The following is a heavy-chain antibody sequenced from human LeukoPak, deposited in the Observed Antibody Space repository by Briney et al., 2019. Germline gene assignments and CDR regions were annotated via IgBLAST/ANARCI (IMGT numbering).Heavy chain of an antibody. CDR2: ISWNSGSI. CDR3: TKVDGVLPDAFDI. J-gene: IGHJ3*02. CDR1: GFTFDDYA. D-gene: IGHD5-24*01. V-gene: IGHV3-9*01. Sequence: SGRSLRLSCAASGFTFDDYAMHWVRQAPGKGLEWVSAISWNSGSINYADSVKGRFTISRDNAKNSLYLQMNSLRVEDTALYYCTKVDGVLPDAFDIWGQGTMVTVSS.